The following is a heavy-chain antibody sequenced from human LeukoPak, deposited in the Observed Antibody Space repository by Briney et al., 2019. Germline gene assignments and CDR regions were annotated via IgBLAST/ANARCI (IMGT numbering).Heavy chain of an antibody. CDR3: ARGAGLRSIAARIGDWFDP. Sequence: SETLSLTCTVSGGSISSYYWSWIRQPAGKGLEWIGRIYTSGSTNYNPSLKSRVTMSVDTSKNQFSLKLSPVTAADTAVYYCARGAGLRSIAARIGDWFDPWGQGTLVTVSS. V-gene: IGHV4-4*07. D-gene: IGHD6-6*01. J-gene: IGHJ5*02. CDR2: IYTSGST. CDR1: GGSISSYY.